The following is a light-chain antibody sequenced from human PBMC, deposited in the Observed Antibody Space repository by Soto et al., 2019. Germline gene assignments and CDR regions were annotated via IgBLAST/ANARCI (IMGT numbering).Light chain of an antibody. Sequence: IVLTQSPGPLSLSPVEMATFFCISSSTVSSTYLAWYQQKPGQAPRLLIYAASSRASGIPERFSGSGSGTDFTLTISRLEPEDYAVYYCQQYGRSPPTFGQGTTVDIK. V-gene: IGKV3-20*01. CDR2: AAS. CDR1: STVSSTY. J-gene: IGKJ1*01. CDR3: QQYGRSPPT.